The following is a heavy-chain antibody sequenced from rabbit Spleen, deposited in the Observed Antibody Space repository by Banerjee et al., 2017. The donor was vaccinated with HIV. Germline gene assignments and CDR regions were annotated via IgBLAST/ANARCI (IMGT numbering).Heavy chain of an antibody. D-gene: IGHD1-1*01. V-gene: IGHV1S45*01. CDR3: ARNYVNVFDP. J-gene: IGHJ2*01. Sequence: GQVEESGGGLVKPGGTLTLTCTVSGFSFSSNWICWVRQAPGKGLEWIACIDTSDGDTDYANWPKGRFTISKASSTTVTLKMTSLTAADTATYFCARNYVNVFDPWGPGTLVTVS. CDR2: IDTSDGDT. CDR1: GFSFSSNW.